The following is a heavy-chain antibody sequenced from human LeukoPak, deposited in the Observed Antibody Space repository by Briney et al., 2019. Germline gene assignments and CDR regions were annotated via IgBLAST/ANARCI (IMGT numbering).Heavy chain of an antibody. CDR2: IYHSGST. Sequence: SETLSLTCAVSGYSISSGYYWGWIRQPPGNGLEWIGSIYHSGSTYYNPSLKSRVTISVDTSKNQFSLKLSSVTAADTAVYYCARSPGITMIVVVNYWGQGTLVTVSS. J-gene: IGHJ4*02. CDR3: ARSPGITMIVVVNY. CDR1: GYSISSGYY. D-gene: IGHD3-22*01. V-gene: IGHV4-38-2*01.